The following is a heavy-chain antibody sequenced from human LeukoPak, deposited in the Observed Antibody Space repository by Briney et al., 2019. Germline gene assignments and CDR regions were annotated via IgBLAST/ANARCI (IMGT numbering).Heavy chain of an antibody. CDR2: INHSGST. D-gene: IGHD3-10*01. Sequence: SETLSLTCAVYGGSFSGYYWSWIRQPPGKGVEWIGEINHSGSTNYNPSLKSRVTISVDTSKNQFSLKLSSVTAADTAVYYCARPRWFGEQDAFDIWGQGTMVTVSS. J-gene: IGHJ3*02. CDR3: ARPRWFGEQDAFDI. CDR1: GGSFSGYY. V-gene: IGHV4-34*01.